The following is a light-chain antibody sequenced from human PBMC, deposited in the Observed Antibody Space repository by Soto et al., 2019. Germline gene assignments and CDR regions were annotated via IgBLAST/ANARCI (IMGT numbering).Light chain of an antibody. CDR1: QSFSTW. CDR2: KTS. CDR3: QQYNSNPLT. Sequence: DIQMTQSPSTLSASVGDRVTITCRASQSFSTWLAWYQQKPGKAPNLLIYKTSILESGVPSRFSGSGSGTEFTLTISRLQPDYFATYYCQQYNSNPLTFGGGTKVEIK. J-gene: IGKJ4*01. V-gene: IGKV1-5*03.